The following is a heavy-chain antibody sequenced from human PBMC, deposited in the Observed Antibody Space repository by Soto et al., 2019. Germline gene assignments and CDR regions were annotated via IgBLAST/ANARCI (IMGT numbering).Heavy chain of an antibody. D-gene: IGHD5-12*01. CDR3: ARREVVGLQFNN. J-gene: IGHJ4*02. CDR2: IYYSGST. V-gene: IGHV4-31*03. CDR1: GGSISSGGYY. Sequence: PSETLSLTCTVSGGSISSGGYYWGWIRQHPGKGLEWIGYIYYSGSTYYNPSLKSRVTISVDTSKNQFSLKLSSVTAADTAVYYCARREVVGLQFNNWGQGTLVTVSS.